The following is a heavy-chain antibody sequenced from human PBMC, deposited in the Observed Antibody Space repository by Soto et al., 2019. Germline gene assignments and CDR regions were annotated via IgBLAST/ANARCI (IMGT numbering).Heavy chain of an antibody. D-gene: IGHD3-22*01. CDR3: TTDPETYYYDSSGYYLYNWFDP. V-gene: IGHV3-15*01. CDR2: IKSKTDGGTT. Sequence: GGSLRLSCAASGFTFSNAWMSWVRQAPGKGLEWVGRIKSKTDGGTTDYAAPVKGRFTISRDDSKNTLYLQMNSLKTEDTAVYYCTTDPETYYYDSSGYYLYNWFDPWGQGTLVTSPQ. CDR1: GFTFSNAW. J-gene: IGHJ5*02.